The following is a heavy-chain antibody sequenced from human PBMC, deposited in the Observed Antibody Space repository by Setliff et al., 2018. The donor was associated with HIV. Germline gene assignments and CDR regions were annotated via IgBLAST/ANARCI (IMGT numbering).Heavy chain of an antibody. CDR2: IYASGKT. CDR1: GDSLNTYY. J-gene: IGHJ4*02. CDR3: ARFSVVVTAPGY. D-gene: IGHD2-21*02. Sequence: SETLSLTCNVSGDSLNTYYWSWIRQSAGKGLEWIGRIYASGKTNFNPSLMSRVRMSVDTSKNQFSLKLTSVTAADTAVYYCARFSVVVTAPGYWGRGTLVTVSS. V-gene: IGHV4-4*07.